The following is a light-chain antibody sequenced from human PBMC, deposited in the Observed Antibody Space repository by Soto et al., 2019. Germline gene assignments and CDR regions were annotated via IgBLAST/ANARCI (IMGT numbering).Light chain of an antibody. CDR2: AAS. CDR3: QQSYSVPWT. CDR1: QSLGNY. V-gene: IGKV1-39*01. Sequence: DIQMTQSPSSLPASVGDRVTITCRASQSLGNYLNWYQQKPGKAPNLLIYAASSLQSGVPSRFSGSGSGADFTLTISSLQAEDFATYYCQQSYSVPWTFGQGTKVEVK. J-gene: IGKJ1*01.